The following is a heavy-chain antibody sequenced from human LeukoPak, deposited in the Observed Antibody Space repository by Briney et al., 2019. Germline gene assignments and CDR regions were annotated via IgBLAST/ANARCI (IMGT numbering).Heavy chain of an antibody. CDR3: ARGYSSGWYLLYYYYGMDV. J-gene: IGHJ6*02. V-gene: IGHV4-59*01. Sequence: PSETLSLTCTVSGGSISSYYWSWIRQPPGKGLEWIGYIYYSGSTNYNPSLKSRVTISVDTSKNQFSLKLSSVTAADTAVYYCARGYSSGWYLLYYYYGMDVWGQGTTVTVSS. CDR1: GGSISSYY. CDR2: IYYSGST. D-gene: IGHD6-19*01.